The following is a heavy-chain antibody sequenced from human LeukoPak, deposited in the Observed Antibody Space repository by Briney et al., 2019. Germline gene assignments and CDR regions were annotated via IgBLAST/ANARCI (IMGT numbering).Heavy chain of an antibody. CDR2: IIPIFGTA. Sequence: GASVKVSCKASGGTFSSYAISWVRQAPGQGLECMGGIIPIFGTANYAQKFQDRVTITADKSTGTAYMELSSLRSEDTAVYYCARDEGAKIAFHIWGQGTMVTVSS. V-gene: IGHV1-69*06. CDR3: ARDEGAKIAFHI. J-gene: IGHJ3*02. D-gene: IGHD1-26*01. CDR1: GGTFSSYA.